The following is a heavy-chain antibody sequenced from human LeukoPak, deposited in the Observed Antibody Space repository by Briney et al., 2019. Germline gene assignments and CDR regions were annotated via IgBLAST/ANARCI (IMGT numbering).Heavy chain of an antibody. D-gene: IGHD4-17*01. CDR2: INPNSGVT. CDR1: GYTFTDDY. J-gene: IGHJ3*02. V-gene: IGHV1-2*02. CDR3: ARDNYGDYVGAFGI. Sequence: ASVKVSCKASGYTFTDDYVHWVRQAPGQGLEWMGWINPNSGVTNYAQKFQGRVTMTRDTSTSTVYMELNSLRSEDTALYYCARDNYGDYVGAFGIWGQGTMVTVSS.